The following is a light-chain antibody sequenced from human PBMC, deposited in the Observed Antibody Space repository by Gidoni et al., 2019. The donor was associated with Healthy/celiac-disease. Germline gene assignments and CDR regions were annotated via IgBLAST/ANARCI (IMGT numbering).Light chain of an antibody. CDR3: SSYTSSSTLV. Sequence: HSALTQPASVSGSPGQSITLPCTGTSSDVGGYNHVSWYQQHPGKAPTLMIYDVSNRHSGVSKRVSGSKSGNTASLTISRLQAEDEANYYCSSYTSSSTLVFGGGTKLTVL. CDR1: SSDVGGYNH. CDR2: DVS. V-gene: IGLV2-14*01. J-gene: IGLJ2*01.